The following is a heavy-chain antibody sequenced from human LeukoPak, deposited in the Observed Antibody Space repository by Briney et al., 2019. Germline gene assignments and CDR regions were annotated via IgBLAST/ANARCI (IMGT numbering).Heavy chain of an antibody. Sequence: GGSLRLSCAASGFTFSSYAMNWVRQAPGKGLEWVSAITGSGVSTYYADSVKGRFTISRDDSKNTLYLQMDSLRAEDTAVYYCARAGPSGRNNYYYYYGSDVWGQGATVTVYS. CDR1: GFTFSSYA. CDR2: ITGSGVST. D-gene: IGHD6-19*01. J-gene: IGHJ6*02. V-gene: IGHV3-23*01. CDR3: ARAGPSGRNNYYYYYGSDV.